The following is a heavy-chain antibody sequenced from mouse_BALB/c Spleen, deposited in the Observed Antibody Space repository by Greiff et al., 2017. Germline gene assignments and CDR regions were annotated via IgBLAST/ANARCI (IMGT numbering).Heavy chain of an antibody. CDR3: NAYGYDAMDY. D-gene: IGHD1-1*02. CDR2: IDPENGDT. V-gene: IGHV14-4*02. CDR1: GYTFTSYY. J-gene: IGHJ4*01. Sequence: VQLQQSGAELVKPGASVKLSCKASGYTFTSYYMHWVKQRPEQGLEWIGWIDPENGDTEYAPKFQGKATMTADTSSNTAYLQLSSLTSEDTAVYYCNAYGYDAMDYWGQGTSVTVAS.